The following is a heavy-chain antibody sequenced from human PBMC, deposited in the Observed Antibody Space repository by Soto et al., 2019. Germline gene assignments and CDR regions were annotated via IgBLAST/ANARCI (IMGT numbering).Heavy chain of an antibody. J-gene: IGHJ5*02. Sequence: EVQLVESGGGLVQPGGSLRLSCAAPGITVSSNHMNWVRQAQGKGLEWVSVTYIGGNADYADSVKGRFTISRDNSKNTVYLQMNSLRAEDTAVYYCARAYDFWSGYYIAWGQGTLVTVSS. CDR2: TYIGGNA. D-gene: IGHD3-3*01. V-gene: IGHV3-66*01. CDR1: GITVSSNH. CDR3: ARAYDFWSGYYIA.